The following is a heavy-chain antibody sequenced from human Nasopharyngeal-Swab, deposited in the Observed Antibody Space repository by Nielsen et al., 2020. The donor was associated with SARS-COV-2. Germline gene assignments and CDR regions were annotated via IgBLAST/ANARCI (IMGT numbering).Heavy chain of an antibody. V-gene: IGHV1-18*01. CDR2: IGAYNGNT. D-gene: IGHD3-3*01. Sequence: WVRQAPGQGLEWMGWIGAYNGNTNYARKFQDRVTMTTDTSTSTVYMELRSLRSDDTAVYYCARHGVAEDYWGQGTLVTVSS. J-gene: IGHJ4*02. CDR3: ARHGVAEDY.